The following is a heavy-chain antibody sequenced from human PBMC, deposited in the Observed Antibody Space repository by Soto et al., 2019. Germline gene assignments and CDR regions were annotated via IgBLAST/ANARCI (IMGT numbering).Heavy chain of an antibody. CDR1: GYTFTDYF. J-gene: IGHJ4*02. D-gene: IGHD6-6*01. CDR3: ARPTASRELVY. CDR2: VNPKNGDT. Sequence: ASVKVSCKASGYTFTDYFLHWVRQAPGHGLEWMGWVNPKNGDTSYAQKFQDRVTMTRDTAISSAYMELTSLRSDDTAVYYCARPTASRELVYWSQGTPVTVYS. V-gene: IGHV1-2*02.